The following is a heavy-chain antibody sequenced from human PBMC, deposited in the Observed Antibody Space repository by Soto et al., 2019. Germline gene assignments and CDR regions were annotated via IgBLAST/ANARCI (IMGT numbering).Heavy chain of an antibody. V-gene: IGHV1-46*01. CDR1: GYTFINYY. CDR3: ARHLAAGAV. D-gene: IGHD2-8*02. J-gene: IGHJ4*02. Sequence: QVQLVQSGAEVKKPGASVKVSCKASGYTFINYYIHWVRQPPGHGLEWIAIINPTGGSTNYAQKFQGRLTLTMDTSTTTVYMELSSLTSEDTAIYYCARHLAAGAVWGQGPLVTVSS. CDR2: INPTGGST.